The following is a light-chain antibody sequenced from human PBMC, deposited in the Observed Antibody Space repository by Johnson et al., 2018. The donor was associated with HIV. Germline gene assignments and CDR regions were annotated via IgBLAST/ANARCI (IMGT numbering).Light chain of an antibody. CDR2: ENN. CDR3: VTWDNSLSAYV. CDR1: SSNIAINY. Sequence: QSVLTQPPSVSAAPGQKVTISCSGTSSNIAINYVSWYQQLPGTAPKLLIYENNKRPSEIPDRFSGSKSGTSATLGITGLQTGDEADYYCVTWDNSLSAYVFGTGTTVTVL. V-gene: IGLV1-51*02. J-gene: IGLJ1*01.